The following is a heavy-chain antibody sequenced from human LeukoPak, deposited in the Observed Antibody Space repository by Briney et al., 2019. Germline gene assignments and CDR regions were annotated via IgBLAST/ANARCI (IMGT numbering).Heavy chain of an antibody. CDR3: ARAANYYDSSGSPLSDY. CDR2: ISYDGSNK. CDR1: GFTFSSYA. V-gene: IGHV3-30-3*01. J-gene: IGHJ4*02. D-gene: IGHD3-22*01. Sequence: PGGSLRLSCAASGFTFSSYAMHWVRQAPGKGLEWVAVISYDGSNKYYADSVKGRFTISRDNSKSTLYLQMNSLRAEDTAVYYCARAANYYDSSGSPLSDYWGQGTLVTVSS.